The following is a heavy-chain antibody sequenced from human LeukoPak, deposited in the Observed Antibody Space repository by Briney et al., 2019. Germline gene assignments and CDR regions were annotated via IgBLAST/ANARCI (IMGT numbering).Heavy chain of an antibody. CDR3: SRYSGSSGWFDP. CDR2: IYYTGTT. Sequence: SETLSLTCTVSGGSITSNSLYWGWIRQPPGKGLEWIGSIYYTGTTYYNPSLESRVTISVDTSKNQFSLKLTSVTAADTAVYYCSRYSGSSGWFDPWGQGTLVTVSS. J-gene: IGHJ5*02. CDR1: GGSITSNSLY. D-gene: IGHD6-6*01. V-gene: IGHV4-39*01.